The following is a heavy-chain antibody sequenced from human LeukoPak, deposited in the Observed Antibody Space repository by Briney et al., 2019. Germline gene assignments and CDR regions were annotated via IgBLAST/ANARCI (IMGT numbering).Heavy chain of an antibody. V-gene: IGHV3-53*01. CDR2: IYSGGST. J-gene: IGHJ6*02. Sequence: PGGSLSFSCAAPGFTVSSNYMSWVRQAPGKGLEWVSVIYSGGSTCYADSVKGRFTISRDNSKNTLYLQMNSLRAEDTAVYYCARDPGSVVVLHRPYYGMDVWGQGTTVTVSS. CDR1: GFTVSSNY. D-gene: IGHD2-15*01. CDR3: ARDPGSVVVLHRPYYGMDV.